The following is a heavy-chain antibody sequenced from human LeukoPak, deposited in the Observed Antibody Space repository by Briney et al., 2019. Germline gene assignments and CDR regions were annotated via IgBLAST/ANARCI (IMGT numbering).Heavy chain of an antibody. D-gene: IGHD3-9*01. Sequence: GGSLRLSCAASGFTFSRYTMHWVRQAPGKGLEWVAIISNDGNNKDYADSVKGRFTISRDNSKNTLYLQMNSLRAEDTAVYYCARAGRGLRYFDWLTYDYWGQGTLVTVSS. V-gene: IGHV3-30*04. J-gene: IGHJ4*02. CDR3: ARAGRGLRYFDWLTYDY. CDR2: ISNDGNNK. CDR1: GFTFSRYT.